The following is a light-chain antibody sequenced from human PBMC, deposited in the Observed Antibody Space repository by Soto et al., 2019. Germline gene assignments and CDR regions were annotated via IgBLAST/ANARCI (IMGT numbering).Light chain of an antibody. CDR3: QHYNSYSEA. Sequence: DIQMAQSPSTLSGSVGDRVSITCRASQTIGGLLAWYQQEPGKAPKLLIYKASTLKSGVPSRFSGSGSGTEFTLTISSLQPDDFATYYCQHYNSYSEAFGQGTKVDIK. CDR2: KAS. V-gene: IGKV1-5*03. CDR1: QTIGGL. J-gene: IGKJ1*01.